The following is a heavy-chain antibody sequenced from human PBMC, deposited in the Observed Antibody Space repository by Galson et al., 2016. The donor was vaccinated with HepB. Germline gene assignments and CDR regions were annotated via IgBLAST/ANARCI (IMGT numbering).Heavy chain of an antibody. D-gene: IGHD1-1*01. J-gene: IGHJ6*04. CDR3: ARFIAIPWNGYYYYGMDV. CDR1: GFIFRSYA. CDR2: ISNDGSNK. V-gene: IGHV3-30-3*01. Sequence: SLRLSCADSGFIFRSYAMNWARQAPGKGLEWLAVISNDGSNKYFADSVKGRFTISRDNSKNTLYLQMNSLRAEDTAVYYCARFIAIPWNGYYYYGMDVWGKGTTVTVSS.